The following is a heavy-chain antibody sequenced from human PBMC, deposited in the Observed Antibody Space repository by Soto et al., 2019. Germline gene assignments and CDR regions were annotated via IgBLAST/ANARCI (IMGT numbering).Heavy chain of an antibody. CDR1: GFTFSSYA. CDR2: ISGSGGST. CDR3: ATGTVGWYFDL. J-gene: IGHJ2*01. D-gene: IGHD4-17*01. Sequence: EVQLLESGGGLVQPGGSLRLSCAASGFTFSSYAMNWVRQAPGKGLEWVSVISGSGGSTYYADSVKGRFTISRDNSKNTLYLQMNSLRAEDTAVYYCATGTVGWYFDLWGRGTLVTVSS. V-gene: IGHV3-23*01.